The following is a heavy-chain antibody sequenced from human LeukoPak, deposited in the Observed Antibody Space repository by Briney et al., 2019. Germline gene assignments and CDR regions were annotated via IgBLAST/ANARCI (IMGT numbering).Heavy chain of an antibody. J-gene: IGHJ3*02. V-gene: IGHV4-39*01. CDR2: FYYTGST. Sequence: SETLSLTCILSGGSISSSGYYWDWIRQPPGKGLEWIGNFYYTGSTYYNPSLKSRITISVDTSKNQFSLKLRSVTAADTAVYYCARHSRCGNGDYESAFDIWGQGTMVTVSS. D-gene: IGHD4-17*01. CDR1: GGSISSSGYY. CDR3: ARHSRCGNGDYESAFDI.